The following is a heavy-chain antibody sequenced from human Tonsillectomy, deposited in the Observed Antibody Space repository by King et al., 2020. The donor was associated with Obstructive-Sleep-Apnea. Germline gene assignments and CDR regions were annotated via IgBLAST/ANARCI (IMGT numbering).Heavy chain of an antibody. CDR1: GWAVSNAW. J-gene: IGHJ6*02. D-gene: IGHD2-2*01. V-gene: IGHV3-15*01. Sequence: GGGRGVGGAAAGWAVSNAWMSWVRQAPGKGLEWVGRIKSKTDGGTTDHAAPVKGRFPIPSDDSKNTRYPQMNRLKTEDTAVYDGTTDRGYCRSTSCYARYYYYYGMDVWGQGTTVTVSS. CDR2: IKSKTDGGTT. CDR3: TTDRGYCRSTSCYARYYYYYGMDV.